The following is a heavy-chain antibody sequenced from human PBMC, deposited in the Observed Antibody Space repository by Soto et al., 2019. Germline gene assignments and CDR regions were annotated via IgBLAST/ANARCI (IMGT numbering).Heavy chain of an antibody. Sequence: QVQLVQSGAEVKKPGSSVTVSCKASGGTFSSYTISWVRQAPGQGLEWMGGIIPIFGTANYAQKFQGRVTIXXDXSKXTAYMELSSLRSEDTAVYYCARGNHRWLQLWYFDLWGRGTLVTVSS. D-gene: IGHD5-12*01. V-gene: IGHV1-69*14. CDR3: ARGNHRWLQLWYFDL. J-gene: IGHJ2*01. CDR1: GGTFSSYT. CDR2: IIPIFGTA.